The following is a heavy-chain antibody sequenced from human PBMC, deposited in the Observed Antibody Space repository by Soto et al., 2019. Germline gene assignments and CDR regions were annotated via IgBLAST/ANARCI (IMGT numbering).Heavy chain of an antibody. CDR2: INHSGST. CDR3: ACSITMIVVVTMDG. D-gene: IGHD3-22*01. V-gene: IGHV4-34*01. CDR1: GGSFSGYY. Sequence: SATLSLTCAVYGGSFSGYYWSWIRQPPWKGLEWIGEINHSGSTNYNPSLKSRVTISVDTSKNQFSLKLSSVTAADTAVYYWACSITMIVVVTMDGCGQGTTVTVAS. J-gene: IGHJ6*02.